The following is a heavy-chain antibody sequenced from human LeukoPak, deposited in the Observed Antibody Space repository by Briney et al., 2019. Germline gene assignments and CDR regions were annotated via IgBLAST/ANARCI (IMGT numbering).Heavy chain of an antibody. CDR3: ARGRYYYDSSGYYRGYYFDY. CDR1: GFTFSSYA. J-gene: IGHJ4*02. CDR2: ISYDGSNK. Sequence: GGSLRLSGAASGFTFSSYAMHWVRQAPGKGLEWVAVISYDGSNKYYADSVKGRFTISRDNSKNTLYLQMNSLRAEDTAVYYCARGRYYYDSSGYYRGYYFDYWGQGTLVTVSS. D-gene: IGHD3-22*01. V-gene: IGHV3-30-3*01.